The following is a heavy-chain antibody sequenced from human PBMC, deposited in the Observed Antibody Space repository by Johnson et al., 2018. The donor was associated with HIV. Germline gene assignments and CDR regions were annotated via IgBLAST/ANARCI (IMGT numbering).Heavy chain of an antibody. CDR1: GFTVSSNY. CDR2: IYSGGST. V-gene: IGHV3-66*02. CDR3: ASIDPSVAFDI. Sequence: VQLVESGGGVVQPGGSLRLSCAASGFTVSSNYMSWVRQAPGKGLEWVSVIYSGGSTYYADSVKGRFTISRDNSRNTLYLQMNSLRAEDTAVYYCASIDPSVAFDIWGQGTMVIVSS. J-gene: IGHJ3*02.